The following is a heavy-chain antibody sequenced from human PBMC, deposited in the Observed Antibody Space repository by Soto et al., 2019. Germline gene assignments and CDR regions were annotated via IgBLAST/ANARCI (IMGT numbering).Heavy chain of an antibody. Sequence: QVSCGASGYSLNRYASTFVRRAPGQRLEWVGWISASIGHTNYAQSFEGRVSVTTDRSTTTAYMELRSLRYDDTAVYYCARTSYCSGGTCTNWFDPWGQGTLVTVSS. V-gene: IGHV1-18*01. CDR2: ISASIGHT. CDR1: GYSLNRYA. J-gene: IGHJ5*02. D-gene: IGHD2-15*01. CDR3: ARTSYCSGGTCTNWFDP.